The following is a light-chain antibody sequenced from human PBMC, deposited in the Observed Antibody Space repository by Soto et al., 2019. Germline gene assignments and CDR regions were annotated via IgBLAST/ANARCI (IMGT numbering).Light chain of an antibody. CDR3: SSYTTSSTLVV. J-gene: IGLJ1*01. CDR1: SSDIGDYNY. CDR2: EVS. Sequence: QSVLTQPASVSGSPGQSITISCTGTSSDIGDYNYVSWYQHHPGKAPKLMIYEVSNRPSGVSNRFSGSKSGNTASLTISGLQAEDEADYYCSSYTTSSTLVVFGTGTKVTVL. V-gene: IGLV2-14*01.